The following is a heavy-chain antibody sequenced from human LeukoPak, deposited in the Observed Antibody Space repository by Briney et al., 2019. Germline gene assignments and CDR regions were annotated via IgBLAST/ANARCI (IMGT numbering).Heavy chain of an antibody. J-gene: IGHJ4*02. CDR2: IYYSGST. D-gene: IGHD6-19*01. Sequence: SETLSLTCIVSGGSISSYYWSWIRQPPGKGLEWIGYIYYSGSTNYNPSLKSRVTISVDTSKNQFSLKLSSVTAADTAVYYCARDGYSSGWYTIDYWGQGTLVTVSS. CDR3: ARDGYSSGWYTIDY. V-gene: IGHV4-59*01. CDR1: GGSISSYY.